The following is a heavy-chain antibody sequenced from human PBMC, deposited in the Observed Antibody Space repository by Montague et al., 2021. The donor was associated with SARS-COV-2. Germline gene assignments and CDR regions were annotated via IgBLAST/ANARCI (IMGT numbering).Heavy chain of an antibody. D-gene: IGHD3-22*01. CDR1: GFTFSSYS. CDR3: ARDGSGYYDSSGYSDD. CDR2: ISSSSSYI. Sequence: SLILSCAASGFTFSSYSVNWVRQAPGKGLEWVSSISSSSSYIYYADSVKGRFTISRDNAKNSLYLQMNSQRAEDTAGYYCARDGSGYYDSSGYSDDWGQGTPVTVSS. J-gene: IGHJ4*02. V-gene: IGHV3-21*01.